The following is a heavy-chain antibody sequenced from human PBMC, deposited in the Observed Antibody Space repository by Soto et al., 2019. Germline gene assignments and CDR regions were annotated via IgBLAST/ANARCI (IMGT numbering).Heavy chain of an antibody. CDR3: DSESFYDYMWGPMGY. D-gene: IGHD3-16*01. CDR1: GGTFSSYT. J-gene: IGHJ4*02. V-gene: IGHV1-69*02. Sequence: QVQLVQSGAEVKKPGSSVKVSCKASGGTFSSYTISWVRQAPGQGLAWMGRIIHILGIANYAQKFQGRVTITADTYRSTAYMERSSLRSEDTAVYYCDSESFYDYMWGPMGYWVQGTMVTVS. CDR2: IIHILGIA.